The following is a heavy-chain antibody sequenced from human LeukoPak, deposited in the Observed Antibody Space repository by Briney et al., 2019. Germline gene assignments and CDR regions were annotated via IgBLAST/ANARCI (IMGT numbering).Heavy chain of an antibody. CDR1: GFTVSSNY. D-gene: IGHD2-15*01. J-gene: IGHJ4*02. CDR2: IYSGGST. Sequence: PGGSLRLSCAASGFTVSSNYMSWVRQAPGKGLEWVSVIYSGGSTYYADSVKGRFTISRDNSKNTLYLQMNSLRAEDTAVYYCARAAVVAAHSYYFDYWGQGTLVTVSS. V-gene: IGHV3-53*01. CDR3: ARAAVVAAHSYYFDY.